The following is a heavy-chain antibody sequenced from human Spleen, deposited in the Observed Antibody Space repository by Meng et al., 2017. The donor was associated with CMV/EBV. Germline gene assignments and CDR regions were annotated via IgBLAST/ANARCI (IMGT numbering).Heavy chain of an antibody. CDR1: GFTFSSYW. CDR3: ARDRWPMEHFYYGMDV. Sequence: GGSLRLSCAASGFTFSSYWMHWVRQPPGKGLEWVATIKEDGSEKYYVDSVKGRFTISRDNAENSLFLQMNSLSAEGTAVYYCARDRWPMEHFYYGMDVWGQGTTVTVSS. V-gene: IGHV3-7*01. J-gene: IGHJ6*02. D-gene: IGHD1-1*01. CDR2: IKEDGSEK.